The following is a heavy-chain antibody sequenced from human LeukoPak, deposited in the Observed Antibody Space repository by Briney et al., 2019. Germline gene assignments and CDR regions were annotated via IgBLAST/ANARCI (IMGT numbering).Heavy chain of an antibody. CDR1: GFTFDDYA. V-gene: IGHV3-43*02. D-gene: IGHD2-15*01. CDR2: ISGDGGST. Sequence: GGSLRLSCAASGFTFDDYAMHWVRQAPGKGLEWVSLISGDGGSTYYAESVNGRFTISIDNSKNSMYLQMNSLRTEDTALYYCAKEISPVVAATQCDYWGQGTLVTVSS. CDR3: AKEISPVVAATQCDY. J-gene: IGHJ4*02.